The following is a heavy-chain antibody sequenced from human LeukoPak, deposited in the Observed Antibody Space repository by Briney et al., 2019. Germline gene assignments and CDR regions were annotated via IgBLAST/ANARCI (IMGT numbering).Heavy chain of an antibody. V-gene: IGHV4-59*01. Sequence: PSETLSLTCTVSGGSISSYYWSWIRQPPGKGLGWIGYIYYSGSTNYNPSLKSRVTISVDTSKNQFSLKLSSVTAADTAVYYCVRAATLEWLLFDFDYWGQGTLVTVSS. CDR3: VRAATLEWLLFDFDY. CDR2: IYYSGST. J-gene: IGHJ4*02. D-gene: IGHD3-3*01. CDR1: GGSISSYY.